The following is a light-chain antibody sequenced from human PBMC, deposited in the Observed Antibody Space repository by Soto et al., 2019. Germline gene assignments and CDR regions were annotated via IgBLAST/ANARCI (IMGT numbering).Light chain of an antibody. CDR1: QSVASN. CDR3: QHYNNLPIT. J-gene: IGKJ5*01. V-gene: IGKV3-15*01. CDR2: GTS. Sequence: MTSHSPASPSVSKRESVIRSCRASQSVASNLAWYQQKPGQAPRLLIYGTSTRATGVPARFSGSGSGTDFTLTISSLQAADFAVYHCQHYNNLPITFGQRRLLEVK.